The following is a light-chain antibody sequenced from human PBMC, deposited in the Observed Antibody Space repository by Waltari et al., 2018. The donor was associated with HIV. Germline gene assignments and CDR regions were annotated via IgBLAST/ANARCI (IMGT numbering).Light chain of an antibody. CDR2: GAS. Sequence: VIWMTQSPALLSASTGDKVNITCRLSQAIDKYLAWYQQRPGKAPNLLIYGASTLQSGVPSRISGSGSGTDFTLTISCLQPEDFAVYYCQQYYAFPRTFGHGTKVEVK. CDR1: QAIDKY. V-gene: IGKV1D-8*01. CDR3: QQYYAFPRT. J-gene: IGKJ1*01.